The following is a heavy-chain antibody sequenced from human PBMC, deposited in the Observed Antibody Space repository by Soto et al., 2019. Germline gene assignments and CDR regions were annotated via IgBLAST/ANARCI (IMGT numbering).Heavy chain of an antibody. CDR3: AREDRDRETGLVPAAIDGMDV. CDR2: IIPIFGIA. V-gene: IGHV1-69*08. Sequence: QVQLVQSGAEVKKPGSSVKVSCKASGGTFSRYSITWVRQAPGHGLEWIGRIIPIFGIASYAQKFQGRVTITGHESTSKAYMELSSLSSDDTAVYYCAREDRDRETGLVPAAIDGMDVWGQGTTVTVSS. J-gene: IGHJ6*02. D-gene: IGHD2-2*01. CDR1: GGTFSRYS.